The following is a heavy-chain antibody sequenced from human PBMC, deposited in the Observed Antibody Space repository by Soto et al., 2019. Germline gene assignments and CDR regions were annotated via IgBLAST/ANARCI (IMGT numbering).Heavy chain of an antibody. D-gene: IGHD3-22*01. CDR3: AIEANYYDSSGEWFDP. J-gene: IGHJ5*02. CDR1: GGTFSSYA. V-gene: IGHV1-69*01. CDR2: IIPIFGTA. Sequence: QVQLVQSGAEVKKPGSSVKVSCKASGGTFSSYAISWVRQAPGQGLEWMGGIIPIFGTANYAQKFQGRVTITADESTSTANMELSSLRSEDTAVYYCAIEANYYDSSGEWFDPWGQGTLVTVSS.